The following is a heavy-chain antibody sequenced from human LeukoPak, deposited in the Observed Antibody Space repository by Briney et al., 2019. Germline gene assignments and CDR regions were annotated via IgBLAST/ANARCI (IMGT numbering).Heavy chain of an antibody. CDR3: ARGPEYSSSSLPEAFDI. V-gene: IGHV3-23*01. D-gene: IGHD6-6*01. J-gene: IGHJ3*02. CDR2: ISGSGGST. CDR1: GFTFSSYA. Sequence: GGSLRLSCAASGFTFSSYAMSWVRQAPGKGLEWVSAISGSGGSTYYADSVKGRFTISRDNAKNSLYLQMNSLRAEDTAVYYCARGPEYSSSSLPEAFDIWGQGTMVTVSS.